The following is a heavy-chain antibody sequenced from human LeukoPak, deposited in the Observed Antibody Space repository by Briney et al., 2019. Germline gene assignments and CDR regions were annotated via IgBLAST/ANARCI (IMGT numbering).Heavy chain of an antibody. D-gene: IGHD4-23*01. Sequence: SETLSLTCTVSGGSISSSSYSWGWIRQPPGKGLEWIGTIYYSGSTYQNPSLKSRVITSVDMSKNQFSLKLNSVTAADTAVYYCASLAGGNSESSDAFDIWGQGTMVTVSS. J-gene: IGHJ3*02. CDR3: ASLAGGNSESSDAFDI. CDR2: IYYSGST. CDR1: GGSISSSSYS. V-gene: IGHV4-39*07.